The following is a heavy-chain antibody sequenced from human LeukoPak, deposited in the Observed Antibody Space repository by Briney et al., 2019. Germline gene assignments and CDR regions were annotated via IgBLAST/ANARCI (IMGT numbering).Heavy chain of an antibody. Sequence: GGSLRLSCAASGFTFSDYYMSWIRQAPGKGLEWGSYISSSSSYTNYADSVKGRFTISRDNAKNSLYLQMNSLRAEDTAVYYCARVIGGIRYFDWYNWFDPWGQGTLVTVSS. J-gene: IGHJ5*02. D-gene: IGHD3-9*01. CDR2: ISSSSSYT. V-gene: IGHV3-11*05. CDR3: ARVIGGIRYFDWYNWFDP. CDR1: GFTFSDYY.